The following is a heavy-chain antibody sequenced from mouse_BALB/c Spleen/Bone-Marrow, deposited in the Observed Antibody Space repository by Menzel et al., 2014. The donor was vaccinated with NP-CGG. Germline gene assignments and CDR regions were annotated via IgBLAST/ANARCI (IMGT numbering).Heavy chain of an antibody. CDR2: INPNNGGT. CDR3: ARRIPYGYAMDY. J-gene: IGHJ4*01. CDR1: GYTFTEYT. Sequence: DVQLQEFGPELVKPGASVKISCKTSGYTFTEYTMHWVKKSHGKSLEWIGTINPNNGGTSYNQKFKGKATLTVDKSSSTAYMELLSLTSEGSAVYYCARRIPYGYAMDYWGQGTSVTVSS. V-gene: IGHV1-22*01. D-gene: IGHD2-2*01.